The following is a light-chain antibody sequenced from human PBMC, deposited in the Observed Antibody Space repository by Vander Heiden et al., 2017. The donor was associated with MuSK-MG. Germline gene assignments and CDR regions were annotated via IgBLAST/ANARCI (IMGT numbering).Light chain of an antibody. CDR1: QDISNY. CDR3: QQHENLLPLT. J-gene: IGKJ4*01. CDR2: DAS. V-gene: IGKV1-33*01. Sequence: DIQMTQSPSSLSASVGDRVTITCQASQDISNYLNWYQQKPGKAPKLLIYDASNLETGVPSRFSGSGYGTDFTFTISSRQPEDIAPYYCQQHENLLPLTFGGRTKVEIK.